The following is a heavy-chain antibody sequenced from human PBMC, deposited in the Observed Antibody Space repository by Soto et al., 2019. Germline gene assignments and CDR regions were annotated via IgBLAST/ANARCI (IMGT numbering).Heavy chain of an antibody. D-gene: IGHD3-16*01. V-gene: IGHV3-64*01. Sequence: GGSLRLSCAASGFTFSSYAMHWVRQAPGKGLEYVSAISSNGGSTYYANSVKGRFTISRDNSKNTLYLQMGSLRAEDMAVYYCARGCYIWEMGLFCEDAFDIWGQGTMVTVSS. CDR3: ARGCYIWEMGLFCEDAFDI. J-gene: IGHJ3*02. CDR2: ISSNGGST. CDR1: GFTFSSYA.